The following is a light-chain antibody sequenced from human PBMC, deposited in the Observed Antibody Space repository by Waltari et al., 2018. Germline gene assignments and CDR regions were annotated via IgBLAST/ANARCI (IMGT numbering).Light chain of an antibody. V-gene: IGLV2-14*01. CDR2: DVN. J-gene: IGLJ3*02. Sequence: QSALTQPASVSGSPGQSITLSCPGTSRNVGGNNYVCWYQQHPGKAPKLMIYDVNQRPSGVSNRFSGSKSGNTASLTISGLQAEDEADYYCASYTTSSTWVFGGGTKLTVL. CDR3: ASYTTSSTWV. CDR1: SRNVGGNNY.